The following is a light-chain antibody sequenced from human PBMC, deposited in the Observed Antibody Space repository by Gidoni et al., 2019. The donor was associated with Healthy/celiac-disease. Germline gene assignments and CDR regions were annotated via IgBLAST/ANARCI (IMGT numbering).Light chain of an antibody. J-gene: IGKJ3*01. CDR3: QQRSNSLT. CDR2: DAS. V-gene: IGKV3-11*01. CDR1: QSVSSY. Sequence: EIELTQSPATLSLSPGERATLSCRASQSVSSYLAWYQQKPGQAPRLLIYDASNRATGIPARFSGSGSGTDFTLTISSLEPEDFAVYYCQQRSNSLTFGPGTKVDIK.